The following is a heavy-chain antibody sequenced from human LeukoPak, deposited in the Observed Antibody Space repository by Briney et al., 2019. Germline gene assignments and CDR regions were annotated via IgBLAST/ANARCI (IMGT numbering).Heavy chain of an antibody. Sequence: GGSLRLSCAASGFTFSSYWMHWVRQAPGKGLVWVSRINSDGSSTSYADSVKGRFTISRDNAKNTLYLQMNSLRAEDTAVYYCARAKWEYYYDSSGYYYGWGQGTLVTVSS. V-gene: IGHV3-74*01. CDR2: INSDGSST. J-gene: IGHJ4*02. CDR3: ARAKWEYYYDSSGYYYG. CDR1: GFTFSSYW. D-gene: IGHD3-22*01.